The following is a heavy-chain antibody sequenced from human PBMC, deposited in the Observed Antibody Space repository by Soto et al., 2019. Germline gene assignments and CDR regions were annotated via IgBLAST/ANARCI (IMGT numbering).Heavy chain of an antibody. Sequence: QVQLVESGGGLVKPGGSLGFSCAASGFPFIDYYISWIRQAPGKGREWFSYISSSGSTIYYADSVKGRFTISRDNAKNSLYLQMNSLRAEDTAVYYCARDSVVVPAAMRGLWGQGTLVTVSS. V-gene: IGHV3-11*01. CDR3: ARDSVVVPAAMRGL. J-gene: IGHJ4*02. CDR2: ISSSGSTI. CDR1: GFPFIDYY. D-gene: IGHD2-2*01.